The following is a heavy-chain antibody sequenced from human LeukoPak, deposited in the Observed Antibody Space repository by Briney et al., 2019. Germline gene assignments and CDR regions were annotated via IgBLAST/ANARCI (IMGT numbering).Heavy chain of an antibody. V-gene: IGHV4-59*01. D-gene: IGHD1-26*01. CDR1: GDSISNYY. CDR3: ARDGARGSGTYYVFDF. J-gene: IGHJ4*02. CDR2: MYNRGST. Sequence: SETLSLTCTVSGDSISNYYWSWIRQSPGKELEWIGYMYNRGSTIYNPSLKSRVTISTDTSKNQFSLRLTSVTAADTAVYYCARDGARGSGTYYVFDFWGQGTLVTVSS.